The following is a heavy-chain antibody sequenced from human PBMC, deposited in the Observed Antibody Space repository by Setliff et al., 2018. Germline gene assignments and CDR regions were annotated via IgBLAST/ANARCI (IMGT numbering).Heavy chain of an antibody. CDR1: GGSISSRTYY. J-gene: IGHJ6*03. CDR2: IYTSWST. Sequence: PSETLSLTCNVSGGSISSRTYYWSWIRQPAGKGLEWIGHIYTSWSTNYNPSLKSRVTMSVDTTKNQFSLKLTSVTAADTAVYYCARVSGFLYVDVWGKGTKVTVSS. V-gene: IGHV4-61*09. CDR3: ARVSGFLYVDV. D-gene: IGHD3-3*01.